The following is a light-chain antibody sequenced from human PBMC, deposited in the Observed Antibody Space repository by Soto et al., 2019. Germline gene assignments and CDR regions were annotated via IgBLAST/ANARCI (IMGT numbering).Light chain of an antibody. Sequence: DIVMTQSPDSLAVSLGERATINCKSSQSVLYSSNNKNYLAWYQQRPGQPPKLLIYWASTRESGVPDRFSGSGSGTDFALTSTSLQAEDVAVYYCQPYESPPPAFGQGTKLEI. J-gene: IGKJ2*01. V-gene: IGKV4-1*01. CDR2: WAS. CDR1: QSVLYSSNNKNY. CDR3: QPYESPPPA.